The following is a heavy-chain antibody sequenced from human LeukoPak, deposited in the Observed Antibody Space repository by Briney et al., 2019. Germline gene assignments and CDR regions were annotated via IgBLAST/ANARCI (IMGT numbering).Heavy chain of an antibody. CDR1: GFTFSSYW. J-gene: IGHJ4*02. V-gene: IGHV3-7*01. CDR3: ARDVPSYYGSGSYIY. Sequence: GGSLRLSCAASGFTFSSYWMSWVRQAPGKGLEWVANIKQDGSEKYYVDSVKGRFTISRDNAKNSLYLQMNSLRAEDTAVYYCARDVPSYYGSGSYIYWGQGTLVTVSS. D-gene: IGHD3-10*01. CDR2: IKQDGSEK.